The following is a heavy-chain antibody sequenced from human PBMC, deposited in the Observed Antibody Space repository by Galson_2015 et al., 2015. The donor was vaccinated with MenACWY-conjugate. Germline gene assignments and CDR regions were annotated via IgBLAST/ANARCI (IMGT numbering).Heavy chain of an antibody. CDR3: AGRNSSGGRGDVDY. Sequence: SVKVSCKASGYTSTTDSIHWVRQAPGQGLEWMGRINPSSGTTTYAQKFQGRVTMTRDTSYMELYSLRSEDTAVYYCAGRNSSGGRGDVDYWGHGTLFTVSS. J-gene: IGHJ4*01. CDR1: GYTSTTDS. V-gene: IGHV1-46*01. CDR2: INPSSGTT. D-gene: IGHD3-22*01.